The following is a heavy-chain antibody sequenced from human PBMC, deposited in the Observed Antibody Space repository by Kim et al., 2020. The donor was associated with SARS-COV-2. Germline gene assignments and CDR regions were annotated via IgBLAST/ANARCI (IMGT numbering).Heavy chain of an antibody. CDR3: ARTDLEWLARFQH. Sequence: SETLSLTCAVSGGSFSDYYWTWIRQPPGRGLEWIGEINHSGRINYNPSLKSRVTISVDTSKNQFSLKLSSVTAADTALYYCARTDLEWLARFQHWGLGTLVTVSS. J-gene: IGHJ1*01. CDR2: INHSGRI. V-gene: IGHV4-34*01. CDR1: GGSFSDYY. D-gene: IGHD3-3*01.